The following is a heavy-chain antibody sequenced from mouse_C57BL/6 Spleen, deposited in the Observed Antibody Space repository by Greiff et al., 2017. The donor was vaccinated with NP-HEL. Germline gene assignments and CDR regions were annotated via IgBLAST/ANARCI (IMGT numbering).Heavy chain of an antibody. J-gene: IGHJ3*01. CDR1: GFNIKDDY. CDR2: IDPENGDT. Sequence: VQLQQSGAELVRPGASVKLSCTASGFNIKDDYMHWVKQRPEQGLEWIGWIDPENGDTEYASKFQGKATITADTSSNTAYLQLSSLTSEDTAVYYCTTWGSNYWFAYWGQGTLVTVSA. V-gene: IGHV14-4*01. D-gene: IGHD2-5*01. CDR3: TTWGSNYWFAY.